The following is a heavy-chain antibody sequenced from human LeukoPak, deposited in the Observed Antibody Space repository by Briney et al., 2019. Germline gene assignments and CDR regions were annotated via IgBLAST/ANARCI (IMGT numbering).Heavy chain of an antibody. J-gene: IGHJ4*02. CDR1: VYTFTRYY. D-gene: IGHD2-2*01. CDR3: ARRRAAAIYFDY. Sequence: GASVTVSYKASVYTFTRYYMHWVRQAPGQGLEWMGWINPNSGGTNYAQKFQGRVTMTRDTSISTAYMELSRLRSDDTAVYYCARRRAAAIYFDYWGQGTLVTVSS. V-gene: IGHV1-2*02. CDR2: INPNSGGT.